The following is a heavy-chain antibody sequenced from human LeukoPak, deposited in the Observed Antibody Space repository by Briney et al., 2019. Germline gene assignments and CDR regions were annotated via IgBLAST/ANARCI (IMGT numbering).Heavy chain of an antibody. CDR2: INHSGNT. J-gene: IGHJ4*02. Sequence: PSGTLSLTCAVSGASISSDKWWSWVRQAPGKGLEWIGEINHSGNTNYSPSLKSRVTMSTDKSKNEFSLRLTSVTAADTAVYYCARAGVWLPAVWGQGTLVTVSS. D-gene: IGHD3-9*01. V-gene: IGHV4-4*02. CDR3: ARAGVWLPAV. CDR1: GASISSDKW.